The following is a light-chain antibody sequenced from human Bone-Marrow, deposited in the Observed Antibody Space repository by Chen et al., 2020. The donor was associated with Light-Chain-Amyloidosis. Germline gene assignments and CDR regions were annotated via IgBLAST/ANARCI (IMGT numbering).Light chain of an antibody. J-gene: IGLJ3*02. Sequence: NFMLTQPHSVSESPGKTVIISCTRSSGSIAPNYVQWYQQRPGSSPTTVIYEDDQRPSGVPERFSGSIDRSSNSASLTISGLKTEDEADYYCQSYQGSSQGVFGGGTKLTVL. V-gene: IGLV6-57*01. CDR1: SGSIAPNY. CDR3: QSYQGSSQGV. CDR2: EDD.